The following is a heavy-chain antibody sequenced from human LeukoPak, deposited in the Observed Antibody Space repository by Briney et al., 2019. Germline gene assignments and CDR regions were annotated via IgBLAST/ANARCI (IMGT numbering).Heavy chain of an antibody. Sequence: LETLSLTCTVSGGSISSYYWSWIRQPPGKGLEWIGYIYYSGSTNYNPSLKSRVTISVDTSKNQFSLKLSSVTAADTAVYYCARAWVVAANHYFDYWGQGTLVTVSS. V-gene: IGHV4-59*01. D-gene: IGHD2-15*01. CDR1: GGSISSYY. J-gene: IGHJ4*02. CDR2: IYYSGST. CDR3: ARAWVVAANHYFDY.